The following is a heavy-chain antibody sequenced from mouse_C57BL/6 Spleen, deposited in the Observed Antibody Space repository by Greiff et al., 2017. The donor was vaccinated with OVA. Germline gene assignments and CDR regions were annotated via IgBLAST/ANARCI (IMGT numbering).Heavy chain of an antibody. V-gene: IGHV5-17*01. CDR2: ISSGSSTI. CDR1: GFTFSDYG. J-gene: IGHJ2*01. Sequence: EVKVVESGGGLVKPGGSLKLSCAASGFTFSDYGMHWVRQAPEKGLEWVAYISSGSSTIYYADTVKGRFTISRDNAKNTLFLQMTSLRSEDTAMYYCARSPEYYFDYWGQGTTLTVSS. CDR3: ARSPEYYFDY.